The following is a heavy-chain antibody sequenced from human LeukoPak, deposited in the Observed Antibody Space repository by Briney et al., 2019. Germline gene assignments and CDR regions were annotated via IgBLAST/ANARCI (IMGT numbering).Heavy chain of an antibody. V-gene: IGHV1-69*13. CDR3: ASTSRAIVGATGGDY. D-gene: IGHD1-26*01. J-gene: IGHJ4*02. CDR1: GGTFSSYA. Sequence: SVKVSCRASGGTFSSYAISWVRQAPGQGLEWMGGIIPILGTANYAQKFQGRVTITADESTSTAYMELSSLRSEDTAVYYCASTSRAIVGATGGDYWGQGTLVTVSS. CDR2: IIPILGTA.